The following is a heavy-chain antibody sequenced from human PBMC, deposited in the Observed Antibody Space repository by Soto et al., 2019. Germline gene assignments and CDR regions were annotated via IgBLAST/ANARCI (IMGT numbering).Heavy chain of an antibody. Sequence: GGSLRLSCAASGFTFGAYAMSWVRQAPGKGLEWVSAISGSGGQTYYLDSVKGRFTISRDKSKNTVSLLLNSLRADDTAVYYCAKEGSPPFFQHWGQGTLVTVSS. J-gene: IGHJ4*02. D-gene: IGHD3-10*01. CDR1: GFTFGAYA. CDR2: ISGSGGQT. V-gene: IGHV3-23*01. CDR3: AKEGSPPFFQH.